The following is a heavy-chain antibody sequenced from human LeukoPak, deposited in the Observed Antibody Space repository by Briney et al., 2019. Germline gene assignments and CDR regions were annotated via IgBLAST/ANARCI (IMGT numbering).Heavy chain of an antibody. CDR2: ISWNSGSI. V-gene: IGHV3-9*01. CDR3: AKDGGDYDSWSGYSYYFDY. CDR1: GFRFDDYA. J-gene: IGHJ4*02. D-gene: IGHD3-3*01. Sequence: PGRSLRLSCAASGFRFDDYAMHWVRQAPGKGLEWVSGISWNSGSIGYADPVKGRFTISRDNAKNSLYLQMNSLRAGDTALYYCAKDGGDYDSWSGYSYYFDYWGQGTLVTVSS.